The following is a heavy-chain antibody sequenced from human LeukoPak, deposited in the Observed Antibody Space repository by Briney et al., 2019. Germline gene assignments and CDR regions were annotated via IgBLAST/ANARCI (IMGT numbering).Heavy chain of an antibody. CDR2: VYYSGST. CDR3: ARLKSGVGWFDP. J-gene: IGHJ5*02. V-gene: IGHV4-39*01. D-gene: IGHD1-26*01. Sequence: SETLSLTCTVSGGSISNSSYYWGWIRQPLGKELEWIGSVYYSGSTYSNPSLKSRVTISIDTSKNQFSLNLSSVTAADTAVYYCARLKSGVGWFDPWGQGTLVTVSS. CDR1: GGSISNSSYY.